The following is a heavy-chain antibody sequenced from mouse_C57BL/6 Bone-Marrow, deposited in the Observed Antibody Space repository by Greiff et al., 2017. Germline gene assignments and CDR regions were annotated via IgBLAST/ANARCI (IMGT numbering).Heavy chain of an antibody. CDR1: GFNIKDYY. CDR3: TTGFYYGNYVDAMDY. CDR2: IDPEDGDT. J-gene: IGHJ4*01. V-gene: IGHV14-1*01. D-gene: IGHD2-1*01. Sequence: VQLQQSGAELVRPGASVKLSCTASGFNIKDYYMHWVKQRPEQGLEWIGRIDPEDGDTEYAPKFQGKATMTADTSSNTAYLQLSSLTSEDTAVYYCTTGFYYGNYVDAMDYWGQGTSVTVSS.